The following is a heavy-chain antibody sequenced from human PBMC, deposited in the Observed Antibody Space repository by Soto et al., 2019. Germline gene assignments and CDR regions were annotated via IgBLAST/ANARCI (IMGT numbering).Heavy chain of an antibody. CDR3: AREDSSSWYGNWFDP. CDR2: IKAYNANT. Sequence: SXKVSFKGCGYTXTSYSSRLVRQAPGQGLEWMGWIKAYNANTNYAKKIQGRVTMTTDTSTRKAYMELRSVRSDHTALYYCAREDSSSWYGNWFDPWGQGTLGTVSS. J-gene: IGHJ5*02. CDR1: GYTXTSYS. V-gene: IGHV1-18*04. D-gene: IGHD6-13*01.